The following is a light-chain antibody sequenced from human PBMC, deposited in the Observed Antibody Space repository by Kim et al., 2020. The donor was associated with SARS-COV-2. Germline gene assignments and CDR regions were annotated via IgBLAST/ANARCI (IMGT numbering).Light chain of an antibody. Sequence: SPGESGTLSCRASQRVSSSYLAWYQQKPGQGPRLLIHGASNRATGIPDRFSGSGSGTDFTLTISRLEPDDVAVYYCQQYADVPPWTFGQGTKVDIK. V-gene: IGKV3-20*01. J-gene: IGKJ1*01. CDR3: QQYADVPPWT. CDR2: GAS. CDR1: QRVSSSY.